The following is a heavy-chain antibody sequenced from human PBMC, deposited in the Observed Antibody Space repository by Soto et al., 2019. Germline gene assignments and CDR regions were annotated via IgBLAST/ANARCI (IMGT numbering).Heavy chain of an antibody. D-gene: IGHD5-18*01. J-gene: IGHJ5*02. CDR2: IYYSGST. CDR3: ARHRLDTAMVIGGAWFDP. CDR1: GGSISSSSYY. V-gene: IGHV4-39*01. Sequence: QLQLQESGPGLVKPSETLSLTCTVSGGSISSSSYYWGWIRQPPGKGLEWIGSIYYSGSTYYNPSLKSRVTISVDTSKNQFSLKLSSVTAADTAVYYCARHRLDTAMVIGGAWFDPWGQGTLVTVSS.